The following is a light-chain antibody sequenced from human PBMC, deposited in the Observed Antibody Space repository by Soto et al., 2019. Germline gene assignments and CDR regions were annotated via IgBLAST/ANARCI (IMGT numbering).Light chain of an antibody. CDR2: EVN. CDR3: SSYASNNILYV. CDR1: SSDVGAYDY. J-gene: IGLJ1*01. Sequence: QSVLTQPASVSGSPGQSITISCTGTSSDVGAYDYVSWYQHPPGKAPKLIIYEVNNRPSGVSNRFSGSKSGNTASLTISGIQAEDEADYYCSSYASNNILYVFGTGTKVTV. V-gene: IGLV2-14*01.